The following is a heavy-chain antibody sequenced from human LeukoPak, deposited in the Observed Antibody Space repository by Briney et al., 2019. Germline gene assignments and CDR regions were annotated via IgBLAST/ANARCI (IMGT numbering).Heavy chain of an antibody. D-gene: IGHD5-12*01. CDR2: MNPNSGNT. Sequence: ASVKVSCKASGYTFTSYDINWVRQSTGQGLKWMGGMNPNSGNTGYAQKFQGRVTMTRNTSTSTAYMELSSLRSEDTAVYYCARLNRGYSGYDHTDFDYWGQGTLVTVSS. CDR1: GYTFTSYD. CDR3: ARLNRGYSGYDHTDFDY. J-gene: IGHJ4*02. V-gene: IGHV1-8*01.